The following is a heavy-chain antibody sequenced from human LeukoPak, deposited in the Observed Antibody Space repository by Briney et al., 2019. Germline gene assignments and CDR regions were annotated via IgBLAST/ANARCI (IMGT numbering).Heavy chain of an antibody. CDR2: INPNSGGT. CDR1: GYTFTGYY. CDR3: ARDDVTYYYDSSGYYSFDY. D-gene: IGHD3-22*01. J-gene: IGHJ4*02. V-gene: IGHV1-2*02. Sequence: ASVKVSCKASGYTFTGYYMHWVRQAPGQGLEWMGWINPNSGGTNYAQKFQGRVTMTRDTSISTAYMELSRLRSDDTAVYYCARDDVTYYYDSSGYYSFDYWGQGTLVTVSS.